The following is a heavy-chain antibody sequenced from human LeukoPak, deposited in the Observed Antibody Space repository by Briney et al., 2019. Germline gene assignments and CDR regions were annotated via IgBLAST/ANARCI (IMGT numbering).Heavy chain of an antibody. Sequence: SETLSLTCTVSGGSISNYYWSWIRQPPGKGLEWIGYIYYSGTTNYNPSLKSRVTISVDTSKNQFSLKLSSVTAADTAVYYCARGAVAGTVRYWGQGTLVTVSS. CDR1: GGSISNYY. J-gene: IGHJ4*02. CDR2: IYYSGTT. CDR3: ARGAVAGTVRY. V-gene: IGHV4-59*12. D-gene: IGHD6-19*01.